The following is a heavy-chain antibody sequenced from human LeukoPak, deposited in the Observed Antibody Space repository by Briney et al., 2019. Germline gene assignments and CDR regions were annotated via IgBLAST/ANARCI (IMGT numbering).Heavy chain of an antibody. CDR1: GFTFSSYW. CDR2: IKQDGSEK. D-gene: IGHD3-10*01. J-gene: IGHJ4*02. CDR3: ARSELLWFGGVKSGFDY. V-gene: IGHV3-7*03. Sequence: GGSLRLSCAASGFTFSSYWMSWVRQAPGEGLEWVAHIKQDGSEKYYVDSVKGRFTISRDNAKNSLYLQMNSLRAEDTAVYYCARSELLWFGGVKSGFDYWGQGTLVTVSS.